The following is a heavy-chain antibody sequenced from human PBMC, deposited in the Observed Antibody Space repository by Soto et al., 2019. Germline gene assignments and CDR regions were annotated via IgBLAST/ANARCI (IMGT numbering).Heavy chain of an antibody. Sequence: AVKVSCKASGGTFSSYAISWVRQAPGQGLEWMGGIIPIFGTANYAQKFQGRVTITADESTSTAYMELSSLRSEDTAVYYCAESIAARGNWFDPWGQGTLVTVSS. D-gene: IGHD6-6*01. CDR2: IIPIFGTA. J-gene: IGHJ5*02. V-gene: IGHV1-69*13. CDR1: GGTFSSYA. CDR3: AESIAARGNWFDP.